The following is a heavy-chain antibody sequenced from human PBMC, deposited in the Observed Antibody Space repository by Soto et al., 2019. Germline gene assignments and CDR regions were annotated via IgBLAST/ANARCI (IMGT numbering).Heavy chain of an antibody. CDR2: IYHSGST. V-gene: IGHV4-30-2*01. CDR3: ARGQVVAAQP. CDR1: GGSISSGGYS. Sequence: QLQLQESGSGLVKPSQTLSLTCAVSGGSISSGGYSWSWIRQPPGKGLEWIGYIYHSGSTYYNPSLTGRVTISVDRPRNQFSLKLSSVTAADTAVYYCARGQVVAAQPWGQGTLVTVSS. J-gene: IGHJ5*02. D-gene: IGHD2-15*01.